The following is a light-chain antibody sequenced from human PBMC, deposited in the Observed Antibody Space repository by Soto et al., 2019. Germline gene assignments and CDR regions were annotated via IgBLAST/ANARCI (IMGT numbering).Light chain of an antibody. Sequence: DIVMTQSPLSLPVTPGEPASISCRSGQSLLHTNGYTYLDWYLQKPGQSPQLLIYLGSTRASGVPDRFSGSGSGTDFTLKISRVEAEDVGVYYCMQALQTPWTFGKGTKLEIK. V-gene: IGKV2-28*01. CDR1: QSLLHTNGYTY. CDR3: MQALQTPWT. CDR2: LGS. J-gene: IGKJ2*02.